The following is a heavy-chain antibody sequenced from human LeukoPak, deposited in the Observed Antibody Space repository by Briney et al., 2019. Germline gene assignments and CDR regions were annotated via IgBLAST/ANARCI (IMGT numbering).Heavy chain of an antibody. CDR1: GFNFGDYA. CDR2: IRSKAYGGTT. J-gene: IGHJ6*02. V-gene: IGHV3-49*04. Sequence: QTGGSLRLSCTASGFNFGDYAMSWVRQAPGKGLEWVGFIRSKAYGGTTEYAASVKGRFTISRDDSKSIAYLQMNSLKTEDTAVYYCTRVAGDRNYYYGMDVWGQGTTVTVSS. CDR3: TRVAGDRNYYYGMDV. D-gene: IGHD4-17*01.